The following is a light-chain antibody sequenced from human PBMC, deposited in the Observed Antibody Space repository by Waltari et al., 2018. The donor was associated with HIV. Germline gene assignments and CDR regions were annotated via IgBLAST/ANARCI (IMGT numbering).Light chain of an antibody. Sequence: DIQLTQSPSSLSPSVGDRVTITCQASQDISNYLNWYQHKSGRAPKLLIYDASNLQTGVPSRFRGRGSGTEVTFTITSLQPEDAATYYCQQFGALPLTFGGGTKVEVK. V-gene: IGKV1-33*01. J-gene: IGKJ4*01. CDR3: QQFGALPLT. CDR2: DAS. CDR1: QDISNY.